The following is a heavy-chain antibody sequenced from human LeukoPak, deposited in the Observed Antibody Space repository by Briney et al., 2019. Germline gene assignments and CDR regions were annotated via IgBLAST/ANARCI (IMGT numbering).Heavy chain of an antibody. D-gene: IGHD3-3*01. CDR2: IKPDGSET. CDR1: GFTFSNYW. CDR3: ARTLRFFRFLDV. V-gene: IGHV3-7*03. J-gene: IGHJ6*02. Sequence: GGSLRLSCAASGFTFSNYWMSWVRQAPEKGLEWVANIKPDGSETYSVDSVKGRFTISRDDAKNSLYLQMNSLRAEDTAVYYCARTLRFFRFLDVWGQGTTVTVSS.